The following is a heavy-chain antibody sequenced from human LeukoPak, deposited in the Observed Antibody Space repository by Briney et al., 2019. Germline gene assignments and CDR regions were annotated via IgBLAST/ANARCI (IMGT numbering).Heavy chain of an antibody. J-gene: IGHJ4*02. CDR1: GGPISSSNW. CDR3: ARRITYGRTFDY. V-gene: IGHV4-4*02. Sequence: PSETLSLTCAVSGGPISSSNWWSWVRQPPGKGLEWIGEIYHSGSTNYNPSLKSRVTISVDTSNNQFSLRLNSVTAADTAVYYCARRITYGRTFDYWGQGILVTVSS. CDR2: IYHSGST. D-gene: IGHD2-15*01.